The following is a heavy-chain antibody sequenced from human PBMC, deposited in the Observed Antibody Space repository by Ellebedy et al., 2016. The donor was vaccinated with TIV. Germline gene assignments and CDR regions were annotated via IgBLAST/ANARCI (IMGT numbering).Heavy chain of an antibody. D-gene: IGHD2-15*01. J-gene: IGHJ2*01. CDR3: VKVPRYCSGGSCYGYFDL. CDR1: GFTFSSYA. V-gene: IGHV3-64D*06. Sequence: GESLKISXSASGFTFSSYAMHWVRQAPGKGLEYVSAISSNEGSTYYADSVKGRFTISRDNSKNTLYLQMSSLRAEDTAVYYCVKVPRYCSGGSCYGYFDLWGRGTLVTVSS. CDR2: ISSNEGST.